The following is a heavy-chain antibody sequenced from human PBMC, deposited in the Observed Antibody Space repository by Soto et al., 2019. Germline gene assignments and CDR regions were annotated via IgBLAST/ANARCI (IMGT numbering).Heavy chain of an antibody. D-gene: IGHD5-12*01. CDR2: IYHSGST. CDR1: GGSISSSNW. CDR3: ATQPVDIVATIDRRNYYYYYGMDV. J-gene: IGHJ6*02. Sequence: SETLSLTCAVSGGSISSSNWWSWVRQPPGKGLEWIGEIYHSGSTNYNPSLKSRVTISVDKSKNQFSLKLSSVTAADTAVYYCATQPVDIVATIDRRNYYYYYGMDVWGQGTTVT. V-gene: IGHV4-4*02.